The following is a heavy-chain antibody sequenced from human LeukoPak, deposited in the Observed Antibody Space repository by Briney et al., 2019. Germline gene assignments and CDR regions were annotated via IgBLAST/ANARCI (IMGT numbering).Heavy chain of an antibody. D-gene: IGHD6-6*01. CDR1: GGSISSYY. CDR2: IYYSGST. J-gene: IGHJ4*02. V-gene: IGHV4-59*01. CDR3: ARGPSKRLDY. Sequence: SETLSLTCTVSGGSISSYYWSWIRQPPGKGLEWIGYIYYSGSTNYNPSLKSRVTISVDTSKNQFSLKLGSVTAADTAVYYCARGPSKRLDYWGQGTLVTVSS.